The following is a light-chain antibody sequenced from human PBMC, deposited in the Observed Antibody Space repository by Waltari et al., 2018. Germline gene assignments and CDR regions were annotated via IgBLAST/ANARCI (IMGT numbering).Light chain of an antibody. J-gene: IGLJ1*01. CDR3: FSYAGSTTFLYV. Sequence: QSALTQPHSVSGSPGPSITISCTGSSNALGPSNLASWYQHHPGKAPKLMIYEGTERPSGVSNRFSGSKSGNTASLTISGLQAEDEADYYCFSYAGSTTFLYVFGTGTKVTVL. CDR2: EGT. V-gene: IGLV2-23*01. CDR1: SNALGPSNL.